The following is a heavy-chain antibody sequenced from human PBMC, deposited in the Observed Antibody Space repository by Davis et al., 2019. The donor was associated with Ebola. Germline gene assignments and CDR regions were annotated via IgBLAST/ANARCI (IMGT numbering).Heavy chain of an antibody. Sequence: ASVKVSCKASGYTFTGYYMHWVRQAPGQGLEWMGWINPNSGGTNYAQKFQGWVTMTRDTSISTAYMELSRLRSEDTAVYYCARVGVAGRLNWFDPWGQGTLVTVSS. CDR1: GYTFTGYY. V-gene: IGHV1-2*04. J-gene: IGHJ5*02. D-gene: IGHD6-19*01. CDR3: ARVGVAGRLNWFDP. CDR2: INPNSGGT.